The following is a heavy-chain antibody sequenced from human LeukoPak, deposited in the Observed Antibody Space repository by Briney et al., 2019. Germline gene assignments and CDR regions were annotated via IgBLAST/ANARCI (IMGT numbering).Heavy chain of an antibody. D-gene: IGHD3-22*01. CDR1: GFTFDNHA. CDR2: ISFDGSQK. J-gene: IGHJ6*02. V-gene: IGHV3-30*04. CDR3: TRDRYQYDTSGYYYHFYYYGMDV. Sequence: PGGFLRLSCATSGFTFDNHAMQWVRQAPGKGLEWVAVISFDGSQKYYADSVRGQFTISRDNSKSSLFLQMNSLRPEDTAIYYCTRDRYQYDTSGYYYHFYYYGMDVWGQGTTVTVSS.